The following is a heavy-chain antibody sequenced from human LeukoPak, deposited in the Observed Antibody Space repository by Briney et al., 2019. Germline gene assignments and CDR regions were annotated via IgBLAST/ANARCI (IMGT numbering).Heavy chain of an antibody. V-gene: IGHV1-69*04. CDR3: ANSELELRRTYYYYMDV. D-gene: IGHD1-7*01. CDR1: GGTFSSYA. Sequence: GASVKVSCKASGGTFSSYAISWVRQAPGQGLEWMGRIIPILGIANYAQKFQGRVTITADKSTSTAYMELSSLRSEDTAVYYCANSELELRRTYYYYMDVWGKGTTVTVSS. J-gene: IGHJ6*03. CDR2: IIPILGIA.